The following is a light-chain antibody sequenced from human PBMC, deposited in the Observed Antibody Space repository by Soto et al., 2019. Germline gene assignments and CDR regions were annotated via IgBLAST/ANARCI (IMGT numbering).Light chain of an antibody. CDR1: QSVSNNY. Sequence: EIVLTQSTGTLSLSPGERATLSCRASQSVSNNYLAWYQQKPGQAPRLLIYDASNRATGIPARFSGSGSGTDFTLTISSLEPEDFAVYYCQQRMNWPLTFGQGAKVDVK. CDR3: QQRMNWPLT. V-gene: IGKV3-11*01. CDR2: DAS. J-gene: IGKJ1*01.